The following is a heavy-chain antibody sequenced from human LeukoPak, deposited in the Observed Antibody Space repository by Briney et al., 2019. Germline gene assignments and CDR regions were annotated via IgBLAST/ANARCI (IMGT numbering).Heavy chain of an antibody. CDR1: GGSISSSSYY. Sequence: SETLSLTCTVSGGSISSSSYYWGWIRQPPGKGLEWIGSIYYSGSTYYNPSLKSRVTISVDTSKNQFSLKLSSVTAADTAVYYCARGTVFGTFGVWGKGTTVTVSS. J-gene: IGHJ6*03. CDR3: ARGTVFGTFGV. CDR2: IYYSGST. D-gene: IGHD3-3*01. V-gene: IGHV4-39*01.